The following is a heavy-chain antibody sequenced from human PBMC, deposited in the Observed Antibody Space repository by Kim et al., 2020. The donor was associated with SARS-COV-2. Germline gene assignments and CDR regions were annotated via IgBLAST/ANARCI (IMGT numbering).Heavy chain of an antibody. V-gene: IGHV4-31*02. Sequence: YNPSLKSRVTISVDTSKNQFSLKLSSVTAADTAVYYCARGSSGYYSHFDYWGQGTLVTVSS. J-gene: IGHJ4*02. CDR3: ARGSSGYYSHFDY. D-gene: IGHD3-22*01.